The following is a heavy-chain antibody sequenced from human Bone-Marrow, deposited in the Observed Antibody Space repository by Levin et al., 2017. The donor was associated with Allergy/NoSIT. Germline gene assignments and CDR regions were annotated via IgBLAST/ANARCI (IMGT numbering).Heavy chain of an antibody. CDR2: INHSGST. Sequence: PSQTLSLTCAVYGGSFSGYYWSWIRQPPGKGLEWIGEINHSGSTNYNPSLKSRVTISVDTSKNQFSLKLSSVTAADTAVYYCARLFLEPLPVPNWFDPWGQGTLVTVSS. V-gene: IGHV4-34*01. D-gene: IGHD3-3*01. CDR1: GGSFSGYY. J-gene: IGHJ5*02. CDR3: ARLFLEPLPVPNWFDP.